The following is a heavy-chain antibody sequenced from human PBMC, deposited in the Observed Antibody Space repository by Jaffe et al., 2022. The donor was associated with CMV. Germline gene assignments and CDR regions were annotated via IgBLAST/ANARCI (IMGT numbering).Heavy chain of an antibody. D-gene: IGHD3-10*01. Sequence: QVQLVESGGGVVQPGRSLRLSCAASGFTFSSYGMHWVRQAPGKGLEWVAVIWYDGSNKYYADSVKGRFTISRDNSKNTLYLQMNSLRAEDTAVYYCARDLVVRGIGFDYWGQGTLVTVSS. V-gene: IGHV3-33*01. CDR1: GFTFSSYG. J-gene: IGHJ4*02. CDR2: IWYDGSNK. CDR3: ARDLVVRGIGFDY.